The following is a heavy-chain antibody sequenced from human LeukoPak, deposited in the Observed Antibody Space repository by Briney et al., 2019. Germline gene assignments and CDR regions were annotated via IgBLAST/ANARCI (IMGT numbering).Heavy chain of an antibody. D-gene: IGHD3-10*01. CDR3: AKDRGSGSSLSFYYGMDV. Sequence: GGSLRLSCATSGFTFSSYGVHWVRQAPGKGLEWVAVISHDGSNKYYADSVKGRFTISRDNSKNTLYLQMNSLRVEDTAEYYCAKDRGSGSSLSFYYGMDVWGQGTMVTVSS. CDR1: GFTFSSYG. V-gene: IGHV3-30*18. CDR2: ISHDGSNK. J-gene: IGHJ6*02.